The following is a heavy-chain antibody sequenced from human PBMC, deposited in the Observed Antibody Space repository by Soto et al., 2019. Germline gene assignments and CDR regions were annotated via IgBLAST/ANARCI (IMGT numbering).Heavy chain of an antibody. CDR2: VSHSGNT. J-gene: IGHJ4*02. Sequence: SETLSLTCTVSGGSFTGHFWSWVRQPPGKGLEWIGEVSHSGNTKYYPSLRSRVTLSVASSKNQISLALTSVTAADTAVYYCARAKFESTGWHQFDIWGQGTLVTVSS. CDR3: ARAKFESTGWHQFDI. V-gene: IGHV4-34*01. D-gene: IGHD7-27*01. CDR1: GGSFTGHF.